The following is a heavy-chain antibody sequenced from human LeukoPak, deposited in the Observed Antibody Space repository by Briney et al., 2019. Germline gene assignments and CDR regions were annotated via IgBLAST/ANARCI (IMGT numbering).Heavy chain of an antibody. V-gene: IGHV1-2*02. J-gene: IGHJ5*02. Sequence: ASVKVSCKASGYTFTGYYMHWVRQAPGQGLEWMGWINPNSGGTNYAQKFQGRVTMTRDTSISTAYMELSRLRSDDTAVYYCARDGVGIVEVPAEDWFDPWGQGTLVTVSS. D-gene: IGHD2-2*01. CDR1: GYTFTGYY. CDR3: ARDGVGIVEVPAEDWFDP. CDR2: INPNSGGT.